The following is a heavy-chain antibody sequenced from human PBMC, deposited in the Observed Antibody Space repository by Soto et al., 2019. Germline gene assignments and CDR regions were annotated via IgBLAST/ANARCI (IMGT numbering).Heavy chain of an antibody. D-gene: IGHD3-10*01. Sequence: QVHLVESGGGVVQPGRSLRLSCAASGFTFSRFGMHWVRQAPGKGLEWVAVISYDGSNRFYADSVKGRFTISRDNSKNTLYLQMNSLRPEDTAVYYCATDLYGSETYTYYCGMDVWGQGTTVTVSS. CDR2: ISYDGSNR. CDR1: GFTFSRFG. CDR3: ATDLYGSETYTYYCGMDV. J-gene: IGHJ6*02. V-gene: IGHV3-30*03.